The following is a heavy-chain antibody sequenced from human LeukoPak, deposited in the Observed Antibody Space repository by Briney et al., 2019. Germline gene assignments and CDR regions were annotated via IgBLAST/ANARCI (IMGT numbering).Heavy chain of an antibody. CDR1: GGSISSGGYY. CDR3: ARSYCSSTSCYRGDYYFDY. Sequence: PSETLSLTCTVSGGSISSGGYYWSWIRQHPGKGLEWIGYIYYSGSTYYNPSLKSRVTISVDTSKNQFSLKLSSVTAADTAVYYCARSYCSSTSCYRGDYYFDYWGQETLVTVSS. D-gene: IGHD2-2*02. CDR2: IYYSGST. J-gene: IGHJ4*02. V-gene: IGHV4-31*03.